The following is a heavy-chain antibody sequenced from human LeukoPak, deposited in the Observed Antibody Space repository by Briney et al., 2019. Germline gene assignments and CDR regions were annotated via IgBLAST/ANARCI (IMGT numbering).Heavy chain of an antibody. D-gene: IGHD7-27*01. CDR2: INPNSGGT. Sequence: ASVKVSCTASGYTFTGYYMHWVQQAPGQGLEWMGWINPNSGGTNYAQKFQGRVTMTRDTSISTAYMELSRLRSDDTAVYYCARAPGGQNWATFDYWGQGTLVTVSS. V-gene: IGHV1-2*02. J-gene: IGHJ4*02. CDR1: GYTFTGYY. CDR3: ARAPGGQNWATFDY.